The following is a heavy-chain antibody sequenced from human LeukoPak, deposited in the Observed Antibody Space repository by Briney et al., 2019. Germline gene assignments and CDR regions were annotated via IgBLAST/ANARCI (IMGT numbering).Heavy chain of an antibody. CDR2: INPNSGGT. J-gene: IGHJ3*02. CDR3: ARSLGYSNYGGRKNDAFDI. V-gene: IGHV1-2*02. Sequence: ASVKVSCKASGYTFTGYYMHWVRQAPGQGLEWMGWINPNSGGTNYAQKFQGRVTMTRDTSISTAYMELSRLRSDDTAVYYCARSLGYSNYGGRKNDAFDIWGQGTMVTVSS. CDR1: GYTFTGYY. D-gene: IGHD4-11*01.